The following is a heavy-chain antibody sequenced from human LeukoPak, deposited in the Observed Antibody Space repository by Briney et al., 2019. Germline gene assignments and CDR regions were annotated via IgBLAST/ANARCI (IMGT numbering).Heavy chain of an antibody. CDR2: MKTDGTRI. CDR3: ARGADHGRSYYPD. Sequence: PGGSLRLSCAASGFRFSNSWMYWVRQGPGKGPVWVSRMKTDGTRIEYADSVKGRFTISRDNAKNTLFLQMSSLRVEDTAVYYCARGADHGRSYYPDWGQGTRVTVSS. CDR1: GFRFSNSW. D-gene: IGHD3-10*01. J-gene: IGHJ4*02. V-gene: IGHV3-74*01.